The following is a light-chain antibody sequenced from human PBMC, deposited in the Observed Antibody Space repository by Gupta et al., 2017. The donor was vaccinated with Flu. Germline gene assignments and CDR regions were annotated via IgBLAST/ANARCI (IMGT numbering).Light chain of an antibody. J-gene: IGKJ2*01. CDR2: GAS. V-gene: IGKV3-15*01. CDR1: QSVSGN. CDR3: QQYKNWPLYT. Sequence: EIMMTPSPATLSVSPGERATLSCRARQSVSGNLAGCKQKPGQAPRRLIYGASTRDTGIAARFSGSGGGKEVTLTISSRQSEDFAGYYCQQYKNWPLYTFGQGTKLEIK.